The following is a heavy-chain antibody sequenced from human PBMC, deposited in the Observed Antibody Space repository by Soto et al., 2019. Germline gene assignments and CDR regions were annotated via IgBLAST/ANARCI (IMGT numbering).Heavy chain of an antibody. CDR1: GFTFDDYA. J-gene: IGHJ2*01. Sequence: EVQLVESGGGLVQPGRSLRLSCAASGFTFDDYAMHWVRQAPAKGLEWVSGISCHSGSIGYADSVKGRFTISRDNAKNALYLRMSGLSAEDTALDYCANAPVAGTVYWYFDVWGRGTVVAVSS. CDR2: ISCHSGSI. V-gene: IGHV3-9*01. CDR3: ANAPVAGTVYWYFDV. D-gene: IGHD6-19*01.